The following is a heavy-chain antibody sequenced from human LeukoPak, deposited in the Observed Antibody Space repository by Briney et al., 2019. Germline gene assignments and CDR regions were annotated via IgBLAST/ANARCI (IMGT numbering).Heavy chain of an antibody. J-gene: IGHJ4*02. CDR1: GFTFSSYA. D-gene: IGHD1-26*01. Sequence: GGSLRLSCAASGFTFSSYAMSWVRQAPGKGLEWVSVIYSGGSTYYADSVKGRFTISRDNSKNTLYLQMNSLRAEDTAVYYCARWTAMGYYFDYWGQGTLVTVSS. CDR3: ARWTAMGYYFDY. CDR2: IYSGGST. V-gene: IGHV3-66*01.